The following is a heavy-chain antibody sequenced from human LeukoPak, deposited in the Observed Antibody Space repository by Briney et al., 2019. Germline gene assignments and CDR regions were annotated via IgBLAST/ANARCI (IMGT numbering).Heavy chain of an antibody. J-gene: IGHJ4*02. CDR3: ASLPHTYYDFWSGRETFDY. CDR2: IYYSGST. CDR1: GGSVSSYY. V-gene: IGHV4-59*02. D-gene: IGHD3-3*01. Sequence: PSETLSLTCTVSGGSVSSYYWSWIRQPPGKGLEWIGYIYYSGSTNYNPSLKSRVTISVDTSKNQFSLKLSSVTAADTAVYYCASLPHTYYDFWSGRETFDYWGQGTLVTVSS.